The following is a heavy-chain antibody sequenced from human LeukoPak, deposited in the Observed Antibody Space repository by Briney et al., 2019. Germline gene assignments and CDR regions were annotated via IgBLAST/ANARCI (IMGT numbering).Heavy chain of an antibody. CDR1: GYTFTSYG. V-gene: IGHV1-18*01. Sequence: GASAKVSCKASGYTFTSYGISWVRQAPGQGLEWMGWISAYNGNTNYAQKLQGRVTMTTDTSTSTAYMELRSLRSDDTAVYYCASSLDDYGDDAFDIWGQGTMVTVSS. CDR2: ISAYNGNT. CDR3: ASSLDDYGDDAFDI. J-gene: IGHJ3*02. D-gene: IGHD4-17*01.